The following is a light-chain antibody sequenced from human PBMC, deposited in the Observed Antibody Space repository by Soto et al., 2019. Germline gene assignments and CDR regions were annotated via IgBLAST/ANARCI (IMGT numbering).Light chain of an antibody. CDR2: EDS. V-gene: IGLV3-21*02. CDR3: QVWDRTSNEEV. CDR1: NTGGKS. Sequence: SYELTQPPSVSVAPGQTARITCGGNNTGGKSVHWYQQRAGQAPVLVVYEDSGRPSGIPERVSGSNSGNTATLTISRVEPGDEADYYCQVWDRTSNEEVFGGGTQLTVL. J-gene: IGLJ3*02.